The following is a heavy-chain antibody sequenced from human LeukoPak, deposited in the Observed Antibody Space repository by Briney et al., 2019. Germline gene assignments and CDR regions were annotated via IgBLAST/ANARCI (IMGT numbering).Heavy chain of an antibody. D-gene: IGHD3-10*01. V-gene: IGHV3-7*04. CDR3: ARDRDYYNYFEY. CDR2: IKHDGSEK. CDR1: GFTLSRYR. J-gene: IGHJ4*02. Sequence: GGSLRLACAASGFTLSRYRMSWVRQAPGKGLEWVANIKHDGSEKYYVHSVKGRFTISRDNAKNSLYLQMNSLRGEDTAVYYCARDRDYYNYFEYWGQGTLVTVSS.